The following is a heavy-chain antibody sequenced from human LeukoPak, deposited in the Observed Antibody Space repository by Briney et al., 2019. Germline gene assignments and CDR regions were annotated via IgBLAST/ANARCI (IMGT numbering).Heavy chain of an antibody. V-gene: IGHV4-39*07. D-gene: IGHD3-22*01. CDR1: GGSISSSSYY. Sequence: NASETLSLTCTVSGGSISSSSYYWGWIRQPPGKGLEWIGSIYYSGSTYYNPSLKSRVTISVDTSKNQFSLKLSSVTAADTAVYYCARDGRYYYDSSGQWGPHAFDIWGQGTMVTVSS. CDR3: ARDGRYYYDSSGQWGPHAFDI. J-gene: IGHJ3*02. CDR2: IYYSGST.